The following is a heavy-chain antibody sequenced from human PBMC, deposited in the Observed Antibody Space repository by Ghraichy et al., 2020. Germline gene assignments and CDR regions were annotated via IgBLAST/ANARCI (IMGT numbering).Heavy chain of an antibody. CDR1: GFTFSSYS. Sequence: GGSLRLSCAASGFTFSSYSMNWVRQAPGKGLEWVSYISSSSSTIYYADSVKGRFTISRDNAKNSLYLQMNSLRDEDTAVYYCARESRPRYYYDSSGFNYYFDDWGQGTLVTVSS. D-gene: IGHD3-22*01. V-gene: IGHV3-48*02. CDR2: ISSSSSTI. CDR3: ARESRPRYYYDSSGFNYYFDD. J-gene: IGHJ4*02.